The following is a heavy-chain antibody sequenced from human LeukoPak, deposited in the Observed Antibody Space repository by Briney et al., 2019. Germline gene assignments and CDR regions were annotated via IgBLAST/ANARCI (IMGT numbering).Heavy chain of an antibody. V-gene: IGHV3-9*01. D-gene: IGHD6-19*01. CDR3: AKVGDSVADYFDY. J-gene: IGHJ4*02. Sequence: GGSLRLSCAASGFTFSSYWMSWVRQAPGKGLEWVSGISWNSGSIGYADSVKGRFTISRDNAKNSLYLQMNSLRAEDTALYYCAKVGDSVADYFDYWGQGTLVTVSS. CDR1: GFTFSSYW. CDR2: ISWNSGSI.